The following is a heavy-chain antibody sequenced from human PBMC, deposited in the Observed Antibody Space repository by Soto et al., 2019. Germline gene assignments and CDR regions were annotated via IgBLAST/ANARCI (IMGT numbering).Heavy chain of an antibody. J-gene: IGHJ4*02. V-gene: IGHV3-74*01. CDR3: GSVFEY. CDR1: GFTFTNYW. Sequence: EVQLVESGGGLVRPGGSLRLSCAVSGFTFTNYWMHWVRQAPGKGLVWVSRIDNDGSGTSYADSVKGRFTISRDNAKNTLYLQVDSLRAEDTGVYFCGSVFEYWGQGTPVTVSS. CDR2: IDNDGSGT.